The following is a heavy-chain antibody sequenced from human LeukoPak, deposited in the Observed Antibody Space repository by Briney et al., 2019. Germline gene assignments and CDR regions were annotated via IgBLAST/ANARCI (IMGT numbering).Heavy chain of an antibody. J-gene: IGHJ5*02. CDR2: INPSGGST. Sequence: ASVPVPCKPSGYTFTGYYMHWLRQAPGQGLEWLGIINPSGGSTSYAQKFQARVTMTRATFTNTVYMELSSLRLEDPARVYCARDSSGVVRGVHNWFDPGGQGTLVNVFS. D-gene: IGHD3-10*01. V-gene: IGHV1-46*01. CDR1: GYTFTGYY. CDR3: ARDSSGVVRGVHNWFDP.